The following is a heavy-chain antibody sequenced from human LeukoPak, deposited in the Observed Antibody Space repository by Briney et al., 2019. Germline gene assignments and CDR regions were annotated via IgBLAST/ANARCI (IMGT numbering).Heavy chain of an antibody. CDR2: IHQDGSVT. J-gene: IGHJ4*02. CDR3: ARGKFDFDY. Sequence: GGSLRLSCAASGFTFTAYAMSWFRQTPGKGLEWVGNIHQDGSVTNYVDAVKGRFTISRDNARNSVFLQLNSLRAEDTAVYYCARGKFDFDYWGQGTQVTVSS. CDR1: GFTFTAYA. V-gene: IGHV3-7*01. D-gene: IGHD3-16*01.